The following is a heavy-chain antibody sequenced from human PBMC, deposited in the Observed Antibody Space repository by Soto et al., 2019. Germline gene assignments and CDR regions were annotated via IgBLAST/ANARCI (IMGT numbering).Heavy chain of an antibody. V-gene: IGHV3-48*02. CDR2: IGGSGGSI. CDR1: GFTFGTFS. J-gene: IGHJ4*02. CDR3: ARDLAWAFDS. D-gene: IGHD1-26*01. Sequence: HPGGSLRLSCAASGFTFGTFSMNWVRQAPGKGLEWLSYIGGSGGSISYADSVKGRFTISRDNGKNTLYLQMSSLRDEDTAVYYCARDLAWAFDSWGQGALVTVPQ.